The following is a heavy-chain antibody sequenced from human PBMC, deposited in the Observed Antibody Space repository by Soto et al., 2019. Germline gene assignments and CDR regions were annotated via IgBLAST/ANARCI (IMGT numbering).Heavy chain of an antibody. Sequence: GGSLRLSCAASGFTFSSYGMHWVRQAPGKGLEWVAVIWYDGSNKYYADSVKGRFTISRDNSKNTLYLQMNSLRAEDTAVYYCARDIYYGSGSYYNFIRGLYYYGMDVWGQGTTVTVSS. CDR3: ARDIYYGSGSYYNFIRGLYYYGMDV. CDR1: GFTFSSYG. J-gene: IGHJ6*02. V-gene: IGHV3-33*01. D-gene: IGHD3-10*01. CDR2: IWYDGSNK.